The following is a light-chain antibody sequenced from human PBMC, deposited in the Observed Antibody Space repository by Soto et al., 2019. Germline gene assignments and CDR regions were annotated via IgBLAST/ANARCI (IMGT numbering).Light chain of an antibody. Sequence: DIQMTQSPSSLSASVGDRVTISCRAGQSISTYLNWYQQKPGTAPRLLIYSASSVKTGVPPRFSGSGSGTDFTLTISRLEPEDFAVYYCQHYSPSLWTFGQGTKVDIK. CDR3: QHYSPSLWT. CDR1: QSISTY. J-gene: IGKJ1*01. CDR2: SAS. V-gene: IGKV1-39*01.